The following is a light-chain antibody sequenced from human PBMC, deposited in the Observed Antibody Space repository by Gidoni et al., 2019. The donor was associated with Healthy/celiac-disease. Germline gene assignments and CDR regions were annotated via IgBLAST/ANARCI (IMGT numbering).Light chain of an antibody. V-gene: IGLV2-14*01. J-gene: IGLJ2*01. CDR1: SSDVGGYNY. Sequence: QSALTQPASVSGSPGQSITISCTGTSSDVGGYNYVSWYQQHPGKAPKLMLYEVSNRPSGVSNRFSGSKSGNTASLTISGLQAEDEADYYCSSYTSSSTLLVGGGTKLTVL. CDR3: SSYTSSSTLL. CDR2: EVS.